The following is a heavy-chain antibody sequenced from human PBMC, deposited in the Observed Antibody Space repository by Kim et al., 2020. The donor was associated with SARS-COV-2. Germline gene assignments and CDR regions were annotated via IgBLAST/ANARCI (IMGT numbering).Heavy chain of an antibody. D-gene: IGHD3-10*01. J-gene: IGHJ5*02. CDR3: ARELPITMVRGFNWFDP. V-gene: IGHV3-30*01. Sequence: AKCLFTISRDNSKNTLYLHMNSLRAEDTAVYYCARELPITMVRGFNWFDPWGQGTLVTVSS.